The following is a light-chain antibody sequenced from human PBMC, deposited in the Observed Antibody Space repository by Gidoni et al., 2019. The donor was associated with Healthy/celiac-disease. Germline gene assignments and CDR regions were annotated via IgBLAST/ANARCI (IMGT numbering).Light chain of an antibody. CDR2: RNN. CDR3: AAWDDSLSGWV. CDR1: SSNLGSNY. V-gene: IGLV1-47*01. Sequence: QSVLTQPPSASGTPGQMVTISCSGSSSNLGSNYVYWYQQLPGTAPKLLIYRNNQRPSGVPDRFSGSKSGTSASLAISGLRSEDEADYYCAAWDDSLSGWVFGGGTKLTVL. J-gene: IGLJ3*02.